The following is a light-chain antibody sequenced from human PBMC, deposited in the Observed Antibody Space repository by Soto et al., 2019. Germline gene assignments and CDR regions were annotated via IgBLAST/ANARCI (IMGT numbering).Light chain of an antibody. V-gene: IGKV1-33*01. CDR1: QDISKF. CDR2: DAS. Sequence: DIQMTQSPSSLSASIGDRVSFTCQASQDISKFLNWYQHKPGQAPSLLIYDASKSHFGVPSRFSVSGSGTDFTFTISSLQPEDNATYDYQQYENRPYTFGPGTKVDVK. CDR3: QQYENRPYT. J-gene: IGKJ3*01.